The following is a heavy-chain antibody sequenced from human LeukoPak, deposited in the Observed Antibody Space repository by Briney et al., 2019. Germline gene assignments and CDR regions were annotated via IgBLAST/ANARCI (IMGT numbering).Heavy chain of an antibody. D-gene: IGHD6-6*01. CDR2: INHSGST. V-gene: IGHV4-34*01. Sequence: SETLSLTCAVYGGSFSGYYWSWIRQRQGKGLEGIGEINHSGSTNYDPSLKSRVTISVDTSKNQFSLKLSSATAADTAVYYCARGRRGGIAARIFDYWGQGTLVTVSS. CDR1: GGSFSGYY. CDR3: ARGRRGGIAARIFDY. J-gene: IGHJ4*02.